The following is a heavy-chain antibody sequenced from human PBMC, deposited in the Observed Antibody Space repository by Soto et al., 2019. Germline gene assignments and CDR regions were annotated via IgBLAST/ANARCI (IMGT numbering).Heavy chain of an antibody. V-gene: IGHV3-9*01. Sequence: PGGSLRLSCTASGFTFDDYAMHWVRQAPGKGLEWVSGISWNSGSIGYADSVKGRFTISRDNAKNSLYLQMNSLRAEDTALYYCAKDIEDTAWDAFDIWGQGTMVTVS. CDR2: ISWNSGSI. CDR3: AKDIEDTAWDAFDI. D-gene: IGHD5-18*01. CDR1: GFTFDDYA. J-gene: IGHJ3*02.